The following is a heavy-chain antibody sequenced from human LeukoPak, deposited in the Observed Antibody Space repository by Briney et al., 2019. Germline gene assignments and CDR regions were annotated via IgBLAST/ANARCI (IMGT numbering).Heavy chain of an antibody. V-gene: IGHV3-53*01. D-gene: IGHD3-22*01. CDR1: GFTVSSIH. J-gene: IGHJ3*02. Sequence: PGGSLRLSCAASGFTVSSIHMVWVRQAPGKGLEWVSVTYTDGNSYYADSVKGRFIISRDISKNTLYLQMNSLRAEDSALYYCARGGRGSAAVVAPRSFDIWGQGTMVTVSS. CDR2: TYTDGNS. CDR3: ARGGRGSAAVVAPRSFDI.